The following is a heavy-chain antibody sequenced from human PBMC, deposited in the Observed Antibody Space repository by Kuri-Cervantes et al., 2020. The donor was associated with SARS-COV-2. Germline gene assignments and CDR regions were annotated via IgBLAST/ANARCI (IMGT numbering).Heavy chain of an antibody. Sequence: SETLSLTCTVSGGSISSYYWSWIRQPAGRGLEWIGRIYTGGSTNYNPSLKSRVTMSVDTSKNQFSLKLSSVTAADTAVYYCARDDPWSPTKFDYWGLGTLVTVSS. J-gene: IGHJ4*02. D-gene: IGHD3-3*01. CDR3: ARDDPWSPTKFDY. CDR2: IYTGGST. V-gene: IGHV4-4*07. CDR1: GGSISSYY.